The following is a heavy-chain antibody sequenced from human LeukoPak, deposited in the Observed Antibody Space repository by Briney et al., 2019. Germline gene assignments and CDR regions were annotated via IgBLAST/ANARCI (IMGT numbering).Heavy chain of an antibody. J-gene: IGHJ3*02. CDR1: GYTFTSYY. Sequence: GASVKVSCKASGYTFTSYYMHLVRRAPGQGLEWMGIINPSGGSTSYAQKFQGRVTMTRDTSTSTVYMELSSLRSEDTAVYYCAGTLRSGAFDIWGQGTMVTVSS. CDR2: INPSGGST. V-gene: IGHV1-46*01. D-gene: IGHD4-17*01. CDR3: AGTLRSGAFDI.